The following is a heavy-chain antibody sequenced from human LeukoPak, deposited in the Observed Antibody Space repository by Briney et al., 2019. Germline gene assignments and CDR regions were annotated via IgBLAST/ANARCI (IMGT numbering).Heavy chain of an antibody. CDR3: ARDPEGGGWFDP. V-gene: IGHV1-46*01. J-gene: IGHJ5*02. D-gene: IGHD3-16*01. Sequence: GASVKVSCKAFGYTFTSNYMHWVRQAPGQGPEWMGVISPSGGSTIYAQKFQGRVTMTEDTSTDTAYMELSSLRSEDTAVYYCARDPEGGGWFDPWGQGTLVTVSS. CDR1: GYTFTSNY. CDR2: ISPSGGST.